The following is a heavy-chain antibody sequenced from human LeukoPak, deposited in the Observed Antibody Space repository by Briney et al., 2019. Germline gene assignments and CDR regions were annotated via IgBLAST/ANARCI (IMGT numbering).Heavy chain of an antibody. D-gene: IGHD3-3*01. CDR3: ARDIDFSLWSGYSELGA. CDR2: MNPNSGNT. V-gene: IGHV1-8*01. CDR1: GYTFTSYD. J-gene: IGHJ5*02. Sequence: GASVKVSCKASGYTFTSYDINWVRQATGQGLEWMGWMNPNSGNTGYAQKFQGRVTMTRNTSISTAYMELSSLRSEDTAVYYCARDIDFSLWSGYSELGAWGQGTLVTVSS.